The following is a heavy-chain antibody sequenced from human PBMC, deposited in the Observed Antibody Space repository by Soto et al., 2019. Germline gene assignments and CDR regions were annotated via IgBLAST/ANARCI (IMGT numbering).Heavy chain of an antibody. CDR3: ARGRYSSSWYQSPYYYYYGMDV. V-gene: IGHV3-21*01. CDR2: ISSSSSYI. Sequence: LRLSCAASGFTFSSYSMNWVRQAPGKGLEWVSSISSSSSYIYYADSVKGRFTISRDNAKNSLYLQMNSLRAEDTAVYYCARGRYSSSWYQSPYYYYYGMDVWGQGTTVTVSS. J-gene: IGHJ6*02. D-gene: IGHD6-13*01. CDR1: GFTFSSYS.